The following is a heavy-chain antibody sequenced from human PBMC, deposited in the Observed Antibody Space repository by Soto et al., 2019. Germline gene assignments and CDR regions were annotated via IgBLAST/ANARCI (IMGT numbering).Heavy chain of an antibody. CDR2: IWYDGSNK. J-gene: IGHJ6*02. V-gene: IGHV3-33*01. CDR3: ARGYSRSWYEGVYYYGMDV. Sequence: QVQLVESGGGVVQPGRSLRLSCAASGFTFSSYGMHWVRQAPGKGLEWVAVIWYDGSNKYYADSVKGRFTISSDNSKNTLYLQMNSLRAEDTAVYYCARGYSRSWYEGVYYYGMDVWGQGTTVNVSS. CDR1: GFTFSSYG. D-gene: IGHD6-13*01.